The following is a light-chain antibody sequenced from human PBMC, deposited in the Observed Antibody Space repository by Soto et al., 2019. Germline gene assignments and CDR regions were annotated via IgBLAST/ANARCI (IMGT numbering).Light chain of an antibody. CDR1: SSDVGGYNS. Sequence: QSALTQPASVSGSPGQSITISCTGTSSDVGGYNSVSWYQQHPAKAPKLMIYEVSNRPSGVSSRFSGSKSGNTASLTISGLQAEDEADYYCSSYTTSGTLVFGSGTKLTV. J-gene: IGLJ1*01. CDR3: SSYTTSGTLV. CDR2: EVS. V-gene: IGLV2-14*01.